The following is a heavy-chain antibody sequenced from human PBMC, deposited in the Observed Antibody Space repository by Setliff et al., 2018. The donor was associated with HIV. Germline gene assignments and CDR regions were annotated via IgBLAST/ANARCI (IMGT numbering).Heavy chain of an antibody. D-gene: IGHD3-22*01. J-gene: IGHJ4*02. CDR2: ISAYNGNT. CDR1: GYTFTSYG. Sequence: GASVKVSCKASGYTFTSYGISWVRQAPGQGLEWMGWISAYNGNTNYAQKLQGRVTMTTDTSTSTAYMELRSLRFDDTAVYYCARDEGFDSSGYYLGTFDYWGQGTLVTVSS. CDR3: ARDEGFDSSGYYLGTFDY. V-gene: IGHV1-18*01.